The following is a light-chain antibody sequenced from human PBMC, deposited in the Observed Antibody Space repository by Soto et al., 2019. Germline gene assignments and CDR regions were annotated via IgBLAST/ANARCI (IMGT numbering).Light chain of an antibody. J-gene: IGKJ1*01. CDR2: DAS. CDR3: QQYDNIPRT. V-gene: IGKV1-33*01. Sequence: DIQMTQSPSSLSASVGDRVTITCQASQEISNYLNWYQQKAGKAPKLLIYDASNLETGVPSRFSGSGSGTAFTFTISSLQPEDIATYYCQQYDNIPRTFDQGTKVEIK. CDR1: QEISNY.